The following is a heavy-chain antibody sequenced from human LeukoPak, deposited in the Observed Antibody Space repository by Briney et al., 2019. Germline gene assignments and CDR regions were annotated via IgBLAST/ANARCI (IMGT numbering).Heavy chain of an antibody. CDR1: GFTFSSYA. CDR3: ARDLVVGYYYDSSGYSDY. Sequence: GGSLRLSCAASGFTFSSYAMHWVRQAPGKGLEWVAVISYDGSNKYYADSVKGRFTISRDNSKNTLYLQMNSLRAEDTAVYYCARDLVVGYYYDSSGYSDYWGQGTLVTVSS. V-gene: IGHV3-30-3*01. D-gene: IGHD3-22*01. J-gene: IGHJ4*02. CDR2: ISYDGSNK.